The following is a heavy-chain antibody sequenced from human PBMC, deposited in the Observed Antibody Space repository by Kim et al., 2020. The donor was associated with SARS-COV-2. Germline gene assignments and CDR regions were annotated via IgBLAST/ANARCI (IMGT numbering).Heavy chain of an antibody. Sequence: NDKSSAGSVKGRFTNTRANSENTQYLQMNSLGADDTALYYCARDSYGFDLWGRGTLVTVSS. V-gene: IGHV3-33*01. D-gene: IGHD3-16*01. CDR3: ARDSYGFDL. J-gene: IGHJ2*01. CDR2: NDK.